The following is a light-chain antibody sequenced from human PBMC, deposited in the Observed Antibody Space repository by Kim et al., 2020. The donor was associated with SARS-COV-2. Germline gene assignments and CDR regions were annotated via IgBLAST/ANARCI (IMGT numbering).Light chain of an antibody. Sequence: LGQTVRITCQGDSLRSYFASWYQQKPGQAPVLVIYGKNNRPSGIPDRFSGSISGNTASLTITGAQAEDEADYYCNSRDSSGSHKVFGTGTKVTVL. CDR2: GKN. V-gene: IGLV3-19*01. J-gene: IGLJ1*01. CDR3: NSRDSSGSHKV. CDR1: SLRSYF.